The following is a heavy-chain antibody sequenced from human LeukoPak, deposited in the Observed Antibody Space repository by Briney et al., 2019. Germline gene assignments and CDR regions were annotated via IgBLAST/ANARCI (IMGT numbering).Heavy chain of an antibody. CDR3: AKGSGTSRPYYLDY. D-gene: IGHD6-25*01. CDR1: GFTFNDYY. CDR2: ITSSGSTI. J-gene: IGHJ4*02. Sequence: AGGSLRLSCAASGFTFNDYYMSWIRQAPGKGLEWISYITSSGSTIYYADSVKGRFTISRDNAKNSLYLQMSSLRAEDTAVYYCAKGSGTSRPYYLDYWGRGTLVTVSS. V-gene: IGHV3-11*01.